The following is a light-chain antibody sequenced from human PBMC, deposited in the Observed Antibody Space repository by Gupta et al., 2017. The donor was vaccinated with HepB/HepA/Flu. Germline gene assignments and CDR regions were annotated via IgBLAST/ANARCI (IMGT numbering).Light chain of an antibody. Sequence: QSVPTQTPSASGTPGQRVTISCSGSSSNIGSNYVYWYQQLPGTAPKLLIYRNNQRPSGVPDPFAGSKCGTSASLAISGLRSEDEADYYCAARDDSLSGPVFGGGTKLTVL. CDR3: AARDDSLSGPV. CDR1: SSNIGSNY. J-gene: IGLJ2*01. V-gene: IGLV1-47*01. CDR2: RNN.